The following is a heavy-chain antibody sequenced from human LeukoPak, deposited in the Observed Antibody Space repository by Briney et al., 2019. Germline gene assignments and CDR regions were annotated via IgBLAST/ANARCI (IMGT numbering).Heavy chain of an antibody. CDR1: GGFVSSYY. D-gene: IGHD6-19*01. CDR2: IYNSGNT. J-gene: IGHJ2*01. CDR3: ARFYSGPSGWFVLWYFDL. Sequence: SETLSLTCTVSGGFVSSYYWSWIRQPPGKGLEWIGYIYNSGNTKYYSSLESRVSMSIDTSKNRFFLKLSSVTAADTAVYYCARFYSGPSGWFVLWYFDLWGRGSLVTVSS. V-gene: IGHV4-4*09.